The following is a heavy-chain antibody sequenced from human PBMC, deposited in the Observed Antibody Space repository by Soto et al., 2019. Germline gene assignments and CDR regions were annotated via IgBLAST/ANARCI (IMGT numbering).Heavy chain of an antibody. CDR2: IYYSGST. D-gene: IGHD3-10*01. J-gene: IGHJ5*02. V-gene: IGHV4-39*01. CDR1: GGSISSSSYY. Sequence: SETLSLTCTVSGGSISSSSYYWGWIRQPPGKGLEWIGSIYYSGSTYYNPSLKSRVTISVDTSKNQFSLKLSSVTAADTAVYYCARQLWFGELLVWFDPWGQGTLVTVSS. CDR3: ARQLWFGELLVWFDP.